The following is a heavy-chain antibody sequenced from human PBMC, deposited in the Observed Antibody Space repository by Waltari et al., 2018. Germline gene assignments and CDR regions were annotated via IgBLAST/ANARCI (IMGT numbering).Heavy chain of an antibody. CDR2: VDATSDGT. D-gene: IGHD7-27*01. J-gene: IGHJ3*01. V-gene: IGHV1-2*04. CDR3: ARARAWGPKAFDV. CDR1: GYNFIHSY. Sequence: QVQLVQSDAEVRKPGASVKVPCRAPGYNFIHSYVPWVRQAPGQGPEWMGWVDATSDGTVYLRKFEVWVTLTTDKSVNTAYMEVTRLKSDDTANYVGARARAWGPKAFDVWGQGRRLTVSS.